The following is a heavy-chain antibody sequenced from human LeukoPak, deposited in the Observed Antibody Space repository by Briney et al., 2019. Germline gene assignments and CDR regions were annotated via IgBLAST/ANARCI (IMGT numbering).Heavy chain of an antibody. CDR2: ISGSGDST. CDR1: GFTFGGYV. J-gene: IGHJ3*02. V-gene: IGHV3-23*01. CDR3: AKDFYGSGSFYPSDALDI. Sequence: PGGSLRLSCAASGFTFGGYVMSWVRQAPGKGLEWVSSISGSGDSTYYADSMKGQFTISRDNSKNTLYLQMNSLRGEDTAVYYCAKDFYGSGSFYPSDALDIWGQGTMVTVSS. D-gene: IGHD3-10*01.